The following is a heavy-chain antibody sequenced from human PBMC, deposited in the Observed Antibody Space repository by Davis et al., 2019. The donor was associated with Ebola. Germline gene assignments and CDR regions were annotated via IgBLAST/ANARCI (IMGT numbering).Heavy chain of an antibody. V-gene: IGHV4-59*01. CDR2: MYYNGGV. CDR1: GCPISRYY. CDR3: ARDYYDSSGYYPHP. Sequence: MPSETLSLTCTVSGCPISRYYWTWIRQPPGKGLEWIAYMYYNGGVNYNPSLKSRITISIDTSKNQFSLKLSSATAADTAVYYCARDYYDSSGYYPHPWGQGTLVTVSS. D-gene: IGHD3-22*01. J-gene: IGHJ5*02.